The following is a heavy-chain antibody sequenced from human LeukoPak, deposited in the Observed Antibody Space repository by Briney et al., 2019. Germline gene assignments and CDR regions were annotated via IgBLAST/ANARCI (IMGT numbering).Heavy chain of an antibody. CDR1: GGSFSAYY. Sequence: SETLSLTCAVSGGSFSAYYWSWVRQPPGKGLEWIGEINDSGSTNYNTSSKSRVTMSVDTSKNQFSLKLSCVTAADTAVYYCASLHEGVGVPLRWLDVWGQGTTVTVSS. J-gene: IGHJ6*02. CDR2: INDSGST. D-gene: IGHD4-23*01. CDR3: ASLHEGVGVPLRWLDV. V-gene: IGHV4-34*01.